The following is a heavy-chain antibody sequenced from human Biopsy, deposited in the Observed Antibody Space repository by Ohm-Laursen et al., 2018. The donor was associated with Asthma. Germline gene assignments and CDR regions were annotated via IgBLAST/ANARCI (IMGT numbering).Heavy chain of an antibody. CDR1: GLSSSAYY. J-gene: IGHJ6*02. V-gene: IGHV4-34*01. CDR3: ARGSEWSGLDI. D-gene: IGHD3-3*01. CDR2: SDHRGNT. Sequence: TLSLTCGMYGLSSSAYYWTWIRQTPGKGLEWIGESDHRGNTNTNATLKSRVTISKAKSANEFSLKMKSVTAADTAIYYCARGSEWSGLDIWGQGTTVTVSS.